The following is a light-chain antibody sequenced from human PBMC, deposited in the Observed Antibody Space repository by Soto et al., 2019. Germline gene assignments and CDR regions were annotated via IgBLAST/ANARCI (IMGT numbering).Light chain of an antibody. CDR3: QQLNSFPIT. CDR1: QGISSY. CDR2: AAS. J-gene: IGKJ5*01. Sequence: DIQLTQSPSFLSASVGDRVTITCRASQGISSYLAWYQQKPGKAPKLLIYAASTLQSGVPSRFSGSGSGTEFTLTISSLHPEDFATYYWQQLNSFPITFGPGTRLEIK. V-gene: IGKV1-9*01.